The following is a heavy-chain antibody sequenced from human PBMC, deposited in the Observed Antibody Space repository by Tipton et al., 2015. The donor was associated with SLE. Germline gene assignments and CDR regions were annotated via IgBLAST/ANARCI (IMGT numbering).Heavy chain of an antibody. CDR1: GFTFSSYG. J-gene: IGHJ4*02. CDR3: ARPGYTSGYLDY. V-gene: IGHV3-30*03. CDR2: ISYDGSNK. D-gene: IGHD6-19*01. Sequence: SLRLSCAASGFTFSSYGMHWVRQAPGKGLEWVAVISYDGSNKYYADSVKGRFTISRDNAKNTLYLQMNSLRAEDTAVYFCARPGYTSGYLDYWGQGTLVTVSS.